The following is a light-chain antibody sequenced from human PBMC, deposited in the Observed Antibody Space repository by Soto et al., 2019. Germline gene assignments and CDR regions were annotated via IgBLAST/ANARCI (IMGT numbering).Light chain of an antibody. Sequence: QSVLTQPPSASGTPGQRVNISCSGSSSNIGSNYVYWYRQFPGTAPKLLIQRNNQRPSGVPARFSGSKSGTSASLAISGLRSEDEADYHCASWDDSLNGVVFGGGTKVTVL. CDR1: SSNIGSNY. CDR2: RNN. J-gene: IGLJ2*01. CDR3: ASWDDSLNGVV. V-gene: IGLV1-47*01.